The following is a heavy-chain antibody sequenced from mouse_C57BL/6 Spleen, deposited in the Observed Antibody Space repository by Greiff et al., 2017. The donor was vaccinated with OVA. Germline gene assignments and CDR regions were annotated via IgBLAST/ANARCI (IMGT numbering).Heavy chain of an antibody. CDR2: IDPETGGT. CDR1: GYTFTDYE. J-gene: IGHJ2*01. Sequence: VQLQQSGAELVRPGASVTLSCKASGYTFTDYEMHWVKQTPVHGLEWIGAIDPETGGTAYNQKFKGKAILTADKASSTAYMELRSLTSEDSAVYYCARGSGYYGSSPFDYWGQGTTLTVSS. D-gene: IGHD1-1*01. V-gene: IGHV1-15*01. CDR3: ARGSGYYGSSPFDY.